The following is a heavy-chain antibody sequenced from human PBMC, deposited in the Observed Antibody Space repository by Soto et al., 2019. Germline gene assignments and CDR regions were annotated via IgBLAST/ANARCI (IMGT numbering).Heavy chain of an antibody. V-gene: IGHV1-8*01. CDR3: ARGRRNILAGSSDYYYYYMDV. CDR2: MNPNSGNT. D-gene: IGHD3-9*01. CDR1: GYTFTSYD. Sequence: GASVKVSCKASGYTFTSYDINWVRQDTGQGLEWMGWMNPNSGNTGYAQKFQGRVTMTRNTSISTAYMELSSLRSEDTAVYYCARGRRNILAGSSDYYYYYMDVWGKGTTVTVSS. J-gene: IGHJ6*03.